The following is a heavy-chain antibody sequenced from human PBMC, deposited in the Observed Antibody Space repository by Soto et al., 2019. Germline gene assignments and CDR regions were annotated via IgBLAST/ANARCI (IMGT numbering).Heavy chain of an antibody. D-gene: IGHD2-2*01. CDR3: AHPLPLYCSSTTCYEV. CDR1: GFTFSNYA. Sequence: EVQLLESGGGLVQPGGSLRLSCAASGFTFSNYAINWVRQAPGKGLEWVSAISGSGGNTYYADSVKGRFTISRDNSKNTLYLQMNSLRAEDTAVYYCAHPLPLYCSSTTCYEVWGQGTLVTVSS. V-gene: IGHV3-23*01. CDR2: ISGSGGNT. J-gene: IGHJ4*02.